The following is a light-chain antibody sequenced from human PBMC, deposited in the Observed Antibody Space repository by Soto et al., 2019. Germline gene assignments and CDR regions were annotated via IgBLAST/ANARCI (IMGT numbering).Light chain of an antibody. CDR1: QSVSSN. CDR3: QHYNNWPPWT. J-gene: IGKJ1*01. V-gene: IGKV3-15*01. CDR2: RAS. Sequence: EIVMTQSPATPSVSPGERATLSCRASQSVSSNLAWYQQKPGQAPRLLIYRASTRATGIPARFSGSGSGTEFTLTISSLQSEDFAVYYCQHYNNWPPWTFGQGTKVEIK.